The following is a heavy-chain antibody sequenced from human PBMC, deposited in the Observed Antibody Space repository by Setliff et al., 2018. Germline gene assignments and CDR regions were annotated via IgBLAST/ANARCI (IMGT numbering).Heavy chain of an antibody. J-gene: IGHJ4*02. V-gene: IGHV4-39*01. Sequence: SETLSLTCTVSGDSLNSGTYYWGWIRPPPGKGLEWVGRIYYRGDNYYNASLKGRLTIPVDTAQNLFSLVLTSVTAADTAVYYCARTGTYRYFDYWGQGALVTVSS. D-gene: IGHD1-1*01. CDR2: IYYRGDN. CDR1: GDSLNSGTYY. CDR3: ARTGTYRYFDY.